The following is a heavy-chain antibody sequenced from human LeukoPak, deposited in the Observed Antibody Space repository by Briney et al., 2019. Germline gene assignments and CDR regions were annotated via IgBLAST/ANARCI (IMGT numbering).Heavy chain of an antibody. J-gene: IGHJ5*02. Sequence: GGSLRLSCAASGFTFSSHAMSWVRQAAGKGPEWVSVISASGDSTYYADAVKGRFTISRDNSKNTLWRQMNSLRVEDTAVFYCVKGGALDPWGQGTLVTVSS. CDR2: ISASGDST. CDR3: VKGGALDP. V-gene: IGHV3-23*01. D-gene: IGHD3-16*01. CDR1: GFTFSSHA.